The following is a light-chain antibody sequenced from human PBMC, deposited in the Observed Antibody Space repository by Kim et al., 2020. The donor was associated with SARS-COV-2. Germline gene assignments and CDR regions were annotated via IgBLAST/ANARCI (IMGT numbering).Light chain of an antibody. CDR2: EVS. CDR1: SSDVGSYNL. V-gene: IGLV2-23*02. Sequence: QSALTQPASVSGSPGQSITISCTGTSSDVGSYNLVSWYQQHPGKAPKLMIYEVSKRPSGVSTRFSGSKSGNTASLTISGLQAEDEADYYCCSYAGSSTYLVFGGGTQLTVL. CDR3: CSYAGSSTYLV. J-gene: IGLJ2*01.